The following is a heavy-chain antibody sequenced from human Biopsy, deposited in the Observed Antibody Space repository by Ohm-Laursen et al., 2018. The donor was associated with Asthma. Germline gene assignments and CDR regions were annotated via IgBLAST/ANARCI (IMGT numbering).Heavy chain of an antibody. Sequence: SPRLSCTASGFTFSSYGMHWVRQAPGKGLEWVAVIWYDGSNKYYADSVKGRFTISRDNSKNTPYLQMNSLRAEDTAVYYCARDGTDMDEAMPKDYWGQGTLVTVSS. CDR3: ARDGTDMDEAMPKDY. CDR1: GFTFSSYG. CDR2: IWYDGSNK. J-gene: IGHJ4*02. D-gene: IGHD5-18*01. V-gene: IGHV3-33*01.